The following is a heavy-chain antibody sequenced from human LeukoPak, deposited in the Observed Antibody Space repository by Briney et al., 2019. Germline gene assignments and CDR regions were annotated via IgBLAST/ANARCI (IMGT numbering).Heavy chain of an antibody. CDR3: ATSLYYDSFDY. J-gene: IGHJ4*02. D-gene: IGHD5-12*01. V-gene: IGHV4-59*13. CDR2: IYDTGT. Sequence: PSETLSLTCTVSGDSITGYYWSWIRQPPGKGLEWIGYIYDTGTNYNPSLKSRVTIVVDTSKNQFSLNLRSVTAADTAVCWCATSLYYDSFDYWGQGTLVTVSS. CDR1: GDSITGYY.